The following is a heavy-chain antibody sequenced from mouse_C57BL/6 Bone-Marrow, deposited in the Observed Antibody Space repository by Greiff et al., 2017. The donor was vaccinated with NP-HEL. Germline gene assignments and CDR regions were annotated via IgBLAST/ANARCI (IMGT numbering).Heavy chain of an antibody. D-gene: IGHD2-3*01. Sequence: VQLQQSGAELVRPGASVKLSCTASGFNIKDDYMHWVKQRPEQGLEWIGWIDPENGDTEYASRFQGKATITADTSSNTAYLQLSSLTSEDTAVYYCTTDGYYVAYWGQGTRVTVSA. J-gene: IGHJ3*01. V-gene: IGHV14-4*01. CDR3: TTDGYYVAY. CDR1: GFNIKDDY. CDR2: IDPENGDT.